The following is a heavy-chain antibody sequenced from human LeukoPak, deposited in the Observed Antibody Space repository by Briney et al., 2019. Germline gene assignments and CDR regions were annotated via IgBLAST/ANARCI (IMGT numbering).Heavy chain of an antibody. D-gene: IGHD1-1*01. V-gene: IGHV3-7*01. CDR1: GFTFSSYA. CDR3: ASWKRYYMDV. Sequence: GGSLRLSCAASGFTFSSYAMSWVRQAPGKGLEWVANIKQDGSEKYYVDSVKGRFTISRDNAKNSLYLQMNSLRAEDTAVYYCASWKRYYMDVWGKGTTVTVSS. J-gene: IGHJ6*03. CDR2: IKQDGSEK.